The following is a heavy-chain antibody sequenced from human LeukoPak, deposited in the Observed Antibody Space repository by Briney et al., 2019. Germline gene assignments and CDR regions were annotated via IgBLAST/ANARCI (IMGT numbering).Heavy chain of an antibody. CDR3: ASNMYSENYYLYPF. CDR1: GFTFSSYS. V-gene: IGHV3-21*01. D-gene: IGHD1-26*01. J-gene: IGHJ4*02. Sequence: GGSLRLSCAASGFTFSSYSMNWVRQAPGKGLEWVSFISSSSSYIYYADSVKGRFTISRDNAKNSLYLQMNSLRAEDTAVYYCASNMYSENYYLYPFWGQGTLVTVSS. CDR2: ISSSSSYI.